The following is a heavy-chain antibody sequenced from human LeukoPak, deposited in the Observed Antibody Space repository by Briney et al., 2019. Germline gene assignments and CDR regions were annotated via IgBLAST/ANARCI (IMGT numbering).Heavy chain of an antibody. Sequence: GGSLRLSCAASGFTFSSYSMNWVRQAPGKGLEWVSSISSSSSYIYYADSVKGRFTISRDNAKNSLYLQMSSLRAEDTAVYYCARDPRLGIVATELTGDQGGYWGQGTLVTVSS. V-gene: IGHV3-21*01. CDR1: GFTFSSYS. CDR3: ARDPRLGIVATELTGDQGGY. J-gene: IGHJ4*02. D-gene: IGHD5-12*01. CDR2: ISSSSSYI.